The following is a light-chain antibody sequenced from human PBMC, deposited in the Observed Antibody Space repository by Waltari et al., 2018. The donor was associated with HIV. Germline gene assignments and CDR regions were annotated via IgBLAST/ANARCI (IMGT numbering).Light chain of an antibody. CDR2: LNSDGSH. CDR1: SGHSSYV. CDR3: QTWGTGIVV. V-gene: IGLV4-69*01. Sequence: QLVLTQSPSASASLGASAKLTCTLSSGHSSYVIAWHQQQPKKGPRYLMKLNSDGSHFKGDGIPDRFSGSSSGAERYLTISSLQSEDEADYYCQTWGTGIVVFGGGTKLTVL. J-gene: IGLJ2*01.